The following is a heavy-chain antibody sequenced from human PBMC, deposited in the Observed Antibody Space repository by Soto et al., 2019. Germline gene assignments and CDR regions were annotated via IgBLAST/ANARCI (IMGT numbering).Heavy chain of an antibody. CDR3: PTYPYGGPIVRDY. V-gene: IGHV1-24*01. CDR1: GYIVTKLS. D-gene: IGHD3-16*01. J-gene: IGHJ4*02. Sequence: ASVKVSCKVYGYIVTKLSMHWVRQAPGKGLEWMGGFDPEHGETMYSKSFQGRVTLTEDTSSDTAYMELSSLRSDDTAVYYCPTYPYGGPIVRDYWGQGTLVTVSS. CDR2: FDPEHGET.